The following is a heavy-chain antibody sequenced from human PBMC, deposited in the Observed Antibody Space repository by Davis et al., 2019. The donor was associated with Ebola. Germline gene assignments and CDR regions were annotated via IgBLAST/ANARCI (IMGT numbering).Heavy chain of an antibody. CDR2: IRSKANSYAT. J-gene: IGHJ6*03. D-gene: IGHD5-18*01. Sequence: PGGSLRLSCAASGFTFSGSAMHWVRQASGKGLEWVGRIRSKANSYATAYAASVKGRFTISRDDSKNTAYLQMNSLKTEDTAVYYCTRQAAMANHYYYYMDVWGKGTTVTVSS. V-gene: IGHV3-73*01. CDR3: TRQAAMANHYYYYMDV. CDR1: GFTFSGSA.